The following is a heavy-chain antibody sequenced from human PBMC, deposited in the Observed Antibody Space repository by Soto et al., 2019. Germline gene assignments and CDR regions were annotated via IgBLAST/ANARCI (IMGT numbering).Heavy chain of an antibody. D-gene: IGHD3-16*02. CDR3: ARIGREDDYVWGSYRSPLDY. V-gene: IGHV1-69*01. Sequence: QVQLVQSGAEVKKPGSSVKVSCKASGGTFSSYAISWVRQAPGQGLEWMGGIIPIFGTANYAQKFQGRVTITADESTSKAYMELSSLRSEDTAVYYCARIGREDDYVWGSYRSPLDYWGQGTLVTVSS. CDR1: GGTFSSYA. CDR2: IIPIFGTA. J-gene: IGHJ4*02.